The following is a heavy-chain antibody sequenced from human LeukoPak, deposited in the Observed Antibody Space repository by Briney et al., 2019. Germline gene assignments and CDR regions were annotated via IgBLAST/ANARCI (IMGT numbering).Heavy chain of an antibody. D-gene: IGHD7-27*01. V-gene: IGHV3-7*01. CDR3: VRDLGHSRHYFEY. CDR2: ISQDGSET. J-gene: IGHJ4*02. CDR1: GFTFNYFF. Sequence: GGSLRLSCAASGFTFNYFFLNWVRLTPWRELEWLACISQDGSETFYMDSVRGRFTISRDNTKNSLYLQMDSLRAEDTAVYFCVRDLGHSRHYFEYWGQGALVTVSS.